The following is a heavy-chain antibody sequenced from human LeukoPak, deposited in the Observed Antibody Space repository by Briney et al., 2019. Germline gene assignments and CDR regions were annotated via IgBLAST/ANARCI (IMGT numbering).Heavy chain of an antibody. V-gene: IGHV1-8*01. Sequence: AASVKVSCKASGYTFTSYDINWVRQATGQGLEWMGWMNPNSGNTGYAQKFQGRVTMTRNTSISTAYMELSSLRSEDTAVYYCARGRRVRGVIITSYGMDVWGQGTTVTVSS. CDR1: GYTFTSYD. D-gene: IGHD3-10*01. CDR3: ARGRRVRGVIITSYGMDV. J-gene: IGHJ6*02. CDR2: MNPNSGNT.